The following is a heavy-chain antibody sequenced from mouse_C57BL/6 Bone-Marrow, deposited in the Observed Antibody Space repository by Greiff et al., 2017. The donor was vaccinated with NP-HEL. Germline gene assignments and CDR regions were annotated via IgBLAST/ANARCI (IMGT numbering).Heavy chain of an antibody. J-gene: IGHJ3*01. V-gene: IGHV5-2*01. Sequence: DVMLVESGGGLVQPGESLKLSCESNEYEFPSHDMSWVRKTPEKRLELVAAINSDGGSTYYPDTMERRFIISRDNTKKTLYLQMSSLRSEDTALYYCARQDYDGSSYGFAYWGQGTLVTVSA. CDR2: INSDGGST. CDR1: EYEFPSHD. D-gene: IGHD1-1*01. CDR3: ARQDYDGSSYGFAY.